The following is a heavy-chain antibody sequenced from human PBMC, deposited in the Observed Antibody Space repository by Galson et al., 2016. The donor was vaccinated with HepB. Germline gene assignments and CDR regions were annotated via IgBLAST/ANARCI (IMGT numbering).Heavy chain of an antibody. CDR1: GFTFNSYW. V-gene: IGHV3-7*03. Sequence: SLRLSCAASGFTFNSYWMNWVRQAPGKGLEWVANIKQDGSEKYYLDYVRGRFTIPRDNDKNSLYQTMKSLRAEDPAVYYWARDGRYFDWLLSPIFDSWGQGTLVTVSS. J-gene: IGHJ4*02. D-gene: IGHD3-9*01. CDR3: ARDGRYFDWLLSPIFDS. CDR2: IKQDGSEK.